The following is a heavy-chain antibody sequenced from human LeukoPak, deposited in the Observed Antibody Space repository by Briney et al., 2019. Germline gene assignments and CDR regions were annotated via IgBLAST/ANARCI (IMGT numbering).Heavy chain of an antibody. Sequence: GESLKISCKGSGYSFTSSWIGWVRQMPGKGLEWMGIIYPGDSDTRYSPSLQGRVTISADRSISTAYLQWSSLKASDTAIYYCARPSGTYNRFDYWGQGTLVTVSS. CDR3: ARPSGTYNRFDY. CDR2: IYPGDSDT. J-gene: IGHJ4*02. D-gene: IGHD1-26*01. CDR1: GYSFTSSW. V-gene: IGHV5-51*01.